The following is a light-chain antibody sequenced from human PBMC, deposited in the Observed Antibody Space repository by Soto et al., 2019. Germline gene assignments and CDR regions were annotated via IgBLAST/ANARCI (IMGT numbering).Light chain of an antibody. CDR2: DAS. J-gene: IGKJ1*01. CDR3: QQRSNWPRT. Sequence: EIVLTQSPATLSLSPGERATLSCRASQSVSSYLAWYQQEPGQAPRLLIYDASNRATGIPARFSGSGSGTDFTSAISSREPEDFVVYYCQQRSNWPRTFGKGTKVEIK. CDR1: QSVSSY. V-gene: IGKV3-11*01.